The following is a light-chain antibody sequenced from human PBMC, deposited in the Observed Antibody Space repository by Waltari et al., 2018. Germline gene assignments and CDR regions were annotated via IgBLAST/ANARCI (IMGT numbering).Light chain of an antibody. CDR1: QGGRRS. V-gene: IGKV3-15*01. Sequence: DTVLTQSPATLSVSPGDGPTLSGRASQGGRRSLAWYQQRPAQAPRLLILGASTRAPGVGARLIGSGAGTEFTLTITGLQSEDSASYVCQQYDEWPPRYTFGQGTTLEIK. CDR3: QQYDEWPPRYT. CDR2: GAS. J-gene: IGKJ2*01.